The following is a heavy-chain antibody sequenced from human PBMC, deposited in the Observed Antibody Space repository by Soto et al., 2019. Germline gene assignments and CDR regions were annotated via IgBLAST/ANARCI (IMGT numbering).Heavy chain of an antibody. V-gene: IGHV3-23*01. CDR3: ATDRRAGGNYGFYSDF. Sequence: EVQLLESGGGLVQPGGSLRLSCAASGFTFSSYGMTWVRQAPGKGLEWVSFSSATGAGTYYADSVKGRFTISRDNSKNTLYLQMTNLRADDTAVYYCATDRRAGGNYGFYSDFWGQGALVIVSS. CDR2: SSATGAGT. D-gene: IGHD1-7*01. J-gene: IGHJ4*02. CDR1: GFTFSSYG.